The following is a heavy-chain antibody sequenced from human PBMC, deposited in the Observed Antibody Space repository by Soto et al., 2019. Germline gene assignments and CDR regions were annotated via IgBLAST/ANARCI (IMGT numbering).Heavy chain of an antibody. V-gene: IGHV3-23*01. CDR2: MIATGFTT. CDR1: GFTFSNSA. J-gene: IGHJ5*01. CDR3: AKDPDFTCGGGFLDTFDF. D-gene: IGHD3-3*01. Sequence: PGGSLRLSCSVSGFTFSNSAMSWVRLAQGKGLEWVSTMIATGFTTYYADSVRGRFTISRDNFQNTLYLQMHSLRAEVTAIYYCAKDPDFTCGGGFLDTFDFWGQGTQVTVSS.